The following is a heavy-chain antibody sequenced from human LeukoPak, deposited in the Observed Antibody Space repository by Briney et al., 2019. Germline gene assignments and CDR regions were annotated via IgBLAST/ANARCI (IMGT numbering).Heavy chain of an antibody. CDR3: ARDDTRFAFEI. V-gene: IGHV4-30-4*08. D-gene: IGHD3-9*01. CDR2: IYYSGST. CDR1: GGSISSGGYY. J-gene: IGHJ3*02. Sequence: SQTLSLTCTVSGGSISSGGYYWSWIRQPPGKGLEWIGYIYYSGSTYYNPSLKSRVTISVDTSKNQFSLKLSSVTAADTAVYYCARDDTRFAFEIWGQGTMVTVSS.